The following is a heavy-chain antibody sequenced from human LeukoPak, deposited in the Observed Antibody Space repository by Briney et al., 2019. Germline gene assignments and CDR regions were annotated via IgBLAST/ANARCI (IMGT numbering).Heavy chain of an antibody. CDR2: ISAYNGNT. CDR1: XXXXXAYX. J-gene: IGHJ4*02. D-gene: IGHD2-15*01. Sequence: ASVKVSCKASXXXXXAYXXXXVRQXXXXXXXXXGWISAYNGNTNYAQKLQGRVTMTTDTSTSTAYTELRSLRSDDTAVYYCARDFERGSCYGGYWGQGTLVTVSS. CDR3: ARDFERGSCYGGY. V-gene: IGHV1-18*04.